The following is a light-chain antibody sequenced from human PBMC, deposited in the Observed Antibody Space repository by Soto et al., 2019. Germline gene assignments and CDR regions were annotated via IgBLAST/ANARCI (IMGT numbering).Light chain of an antibody. J-gene: IGKJ2*01. CDR1: QSVSSS. V-gene: IGKV3-15*01. Sequence: ETVMTQSPATLSVSPGERVTLSCRASQSVSSSLAWYQQKPGQAPRLLINGASTRATGVPARFSGSGSGTEFPLTISSLQSEDFAVYCCQQFNNSPYTLGQGTKLEIK. CDR2: GAS. CDR3: QQFNNSPYT.